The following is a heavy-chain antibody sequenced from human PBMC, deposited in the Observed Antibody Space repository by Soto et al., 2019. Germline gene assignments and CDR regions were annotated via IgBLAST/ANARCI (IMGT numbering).Heavy chain of an antibody. CDR3: ARDFPGDHYDILTGREMNWFDP. CDR1: GFTFSSYS. V-gene: IGHV3-21*01. D-gene: IGHD3-9*01. CDR2: ISSSSSYI. Sequence: GGSLRLSCAASGFTFSSYSMNWVRQAPGKGLEWVSSISSSSSYIYYADSVKGRFTISRDNAKNSLYLQMNSLRAEDTAVYYCARDFPGDHYDILTGREMNWFDPWGQGTLVTVSS. J-gene: IGHJ5*02.